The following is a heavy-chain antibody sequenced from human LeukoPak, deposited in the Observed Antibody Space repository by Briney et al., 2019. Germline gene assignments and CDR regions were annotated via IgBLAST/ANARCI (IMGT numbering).Heavy chain of an antibody. V-gene: IGHV3-23*01. J-gene: IGHJ4*02. CDR3: ARDNGYKFDY. CDR2: ISAGGDST. D-gene: IGHD5-24*01. Sequence: GGSLRLSCAASGFTFSSYAMSWVRQAPGKGLEWVAAISAGGDSTYYADSVKGRFTISRDNAKNMLFLQMDSLRAEDTAVYYCARDNGYKFDYWGQGTLVTVSS. CDR1: GFTFSSYA.